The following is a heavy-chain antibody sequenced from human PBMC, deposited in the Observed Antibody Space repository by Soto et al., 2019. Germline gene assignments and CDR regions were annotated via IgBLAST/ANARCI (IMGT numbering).Heavy chain of an antibody. CDR1: GYTFTSYD. V-gene: IGHV1-8*01. CDR3: ARALRYFYLLGGEYYYYYMDV. D-gene: IGHD3-9*01. J-gene: IGHJ6*03. Sequence: ASVKVSCKASGYTFTSYDINWVRQATGQGLEWTGWMNPNSGNTGYAQKFQGRVTMTRNTSISTAYMELSSLRSEDTAVYYCARALRYFYLLGGEYYYYYMDVWGKGTTVTVSS. CDR2: MNPNSGNT.